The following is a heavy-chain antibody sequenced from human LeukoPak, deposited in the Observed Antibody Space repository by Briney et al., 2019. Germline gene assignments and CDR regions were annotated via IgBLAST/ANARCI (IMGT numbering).Heavy chain of an antibody. J-gene: IGHJ4*02. Sequence: SETLSLTCTVSGGSISSYYWSWIRQPPGKGLEWLGYIYYSGSTNYNPSLKSRVTISVDTSKNQFSLKLSSVTAADTAVYYCARGYSSGWNAPYYFDYWGQGTLVTVSS. V-gene: IGHV4-59*01. CDR2: IYYSGST. CDR1: GGSISSYY. CDR3: ARGYSSGWNAPYYFDY. D-gene: IGHD6-19*01.